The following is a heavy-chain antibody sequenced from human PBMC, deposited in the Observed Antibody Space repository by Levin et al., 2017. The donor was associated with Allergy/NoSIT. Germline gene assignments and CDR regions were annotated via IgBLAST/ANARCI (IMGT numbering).Heavy chain of an antibody. CDR2: VYYNVGI. CDR1: GGSIIPSY. D-gene: IGHD3-3*01. CDR3: ARYGTDFVAPGRVDWYFDL. Sequence: SQTLSLTCTVSGGSIIPSYWSWVRPVPGKGLEWIGYVYYNVGITYNPSLKSRATISVDTSKNQFSLRLSSVTAAHTAVYFCARYGTDFVAPGRVDWYFDLWGRGTLVTVSA. J-gene: IGHJ2*01. V-gene: IGHV4-59*08.